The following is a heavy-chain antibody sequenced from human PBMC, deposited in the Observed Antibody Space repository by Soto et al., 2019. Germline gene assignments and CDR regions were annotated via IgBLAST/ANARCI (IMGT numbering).Heavy chain of an antibody. Sequence: QVQLVQSGAEVKKPGSSVKVSCKASGGTFSNYAFSWVRQAPGQGLEWMGGIIPIFRTPNYAETFQGRVTITADKSTTTAYMVLSSLTSEDTAVYYCATSDPRLRFLEWVSDYYYDGMDVWGQGTTVTVSS. CDR1: GGTFSNYA. J-gene: IGHJ6*02. V-gene: IGHV1-69*06. CDR3: ATSDPRLRFLEWVSDYYYDGMDV. CDR2: IIPIFRTP. D-gene: IGHD3-3*01.